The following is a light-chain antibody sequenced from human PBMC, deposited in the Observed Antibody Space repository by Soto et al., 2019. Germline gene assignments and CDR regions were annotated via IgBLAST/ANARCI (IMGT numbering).Light chain of an antibody. CDR3: QSYDSSLSGWA. CDR2: GNS. CDR1: SSKIGAGYD. J-gene: IGLJ3*02. V-gene: IGLV1-40*01. Sequence: QSVLTQPPSVSGAPGQRVTISCTGSSSKIGAGYDVHWYQQLPGTAPKLLIYGNSNRPSGVPDRFSGSKTGTSASLAITGLQAEDEADYYCQSYDSSLSGWAFGGGTKVTVL.